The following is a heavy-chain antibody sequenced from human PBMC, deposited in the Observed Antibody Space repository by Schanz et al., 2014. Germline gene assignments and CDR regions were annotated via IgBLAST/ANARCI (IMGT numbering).Heavy chain of an antibody. D-gene: IGHD1-7*01. CDR2: VSRSGDNT. Sequence: EVQLVESGGGLEQPGGSLRLSCVTSGFTFTNYGMTWVRQAPGKGLEWVSFVSRSGDNTKYADSVTGRFTISRDNSKNTLYLQMNSLRAEDTAVYYCAREYKWNYNDYYDMDVWGQGTTVTVSS. V-gene: IGHV3-23*04. J-gene: IGHJ6*02. CDR1: GFTFTNYG. CDR3: AREYKWNYNDYYDMDV.